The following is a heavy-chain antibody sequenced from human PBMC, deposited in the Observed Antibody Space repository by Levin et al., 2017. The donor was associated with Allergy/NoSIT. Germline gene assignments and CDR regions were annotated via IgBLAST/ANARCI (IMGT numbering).Heavy chain of an antibody. Sequence: SCAASGFTFSSYGLHWVRQRPGKGLEWVAIVAHDGRYEDYLDSVKGRFTISRDNAKNTVHLQMDSLRAEDTALYYCVRVKGPDENAPFDSWGQGTMVTVSS. CDR1: GFTFSSYG. CDR3: VRVKGPDENAPFDS. D-gene: IGHD2-8*01. V-gene: IGHV3-33*01. CDR2: VAHDGRYE. J-gene: IGHJ3*02.